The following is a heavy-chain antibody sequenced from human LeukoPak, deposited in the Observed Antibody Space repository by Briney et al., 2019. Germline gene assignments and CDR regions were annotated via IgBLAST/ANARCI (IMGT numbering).Heavy chain of an antibody. J-gene: IGHJ5*02. CDR2: IYPGDSAT. D-gene: IGHD1-20*01. CDR1: GYSFTSYW. V-gene: IGHV5-51*01. CDR3: ARRHNWNSGPYQSRVWFDP. Sequence: GESLKISCKGSGYSFTSYWIGWVRQMPGKGLEWMGIIYPGDSATRYSPSFQGQVTISADKSISTAYLQWSSLKASDTAMYYCARRHNWNSGPYQSRVWFDPWGQGTLVTVSS.